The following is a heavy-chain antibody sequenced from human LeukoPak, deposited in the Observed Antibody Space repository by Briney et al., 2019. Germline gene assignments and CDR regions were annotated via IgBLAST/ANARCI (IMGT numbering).Heavy chain of an antibody. CDR1: GFTLSNYD. Sequence: GGSLRLSCAASGFTLSNYDMNWVRQAPGKGLEWVSSISTSSRYIYYKDSVRGRFTISRDDAKNSLYLEINSLRAEDTAVYYCARADCSSSTCYLRRSWFDPWGQGTLVTVSS. D-gene: IGHD2-2*01. V-gene: IGHV3-21*01. CDR2: ISTSSRYI. J-gene: IGHJ5*02. CDR3: ARADCSSSTCYLRRSWFDP.